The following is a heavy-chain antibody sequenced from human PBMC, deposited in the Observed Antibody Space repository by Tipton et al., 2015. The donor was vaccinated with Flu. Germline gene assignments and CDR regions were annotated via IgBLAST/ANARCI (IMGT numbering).Heavy chain of an antibody. Sequence: GSLRLSCAASGFTFSDDYMSWIRQAPGKGLEWISHISSSGSTINYADSVKGRFTISRDNAKNSLYLQMNSLRAEDTAVYYCARDHPPSITVLGEITDYFGMDVWGQGTTGTVSS. J-gene: IGHJ6*02. CDR2: ISSSGSTI. V-gene: IGHV3-11*01. CDR1: GFTFSDDY. D-gene: IGHD3-3*01. CDR3: ARDHPPSITVLGEITDYFGMDV.